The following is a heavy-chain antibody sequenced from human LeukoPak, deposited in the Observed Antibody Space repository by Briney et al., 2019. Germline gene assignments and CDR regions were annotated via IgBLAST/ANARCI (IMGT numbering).Heavy chain of an antibody. CDR2: ISSSGSTI. CDR3: ARASVVTAIRLDY. Sequence: GGSLRLSCAASGFTFSSYEMNWVRQAPGKGLEWVSYISSSGSTIYYADSVKGRFTISRDNAKNSLYLQMNSLGAEDTAVYYCARASVVTAIRLDYWGQGTLVTVSS. J-gene: IGHJ4*02. V-gene: IGHV3-48*03. CDR1: GFTFSSYE. D-gene: IGHD2-21*02.